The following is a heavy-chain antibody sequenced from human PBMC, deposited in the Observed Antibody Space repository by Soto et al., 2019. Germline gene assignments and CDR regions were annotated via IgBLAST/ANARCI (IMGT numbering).Heavy chain of an antibody. Sequence: SETLSLTCAVSGGSFSGYYWSWIRQPPGKGLEWIGELDHSGSPNYNPSLNSRVTMSIGTSKSQFSLKLNSVTAADTAVYFCARAYSSGWYWFDPWGQGTLVTVSS. CDR3: ARAYSSGWYWFDP. D-gene: IGHD6-19*01. CDR2: LDHSGSP. V-gene: IGHV4-34*01. CDR1: GGSFSGYY. J-gene: IGHJ5*02.